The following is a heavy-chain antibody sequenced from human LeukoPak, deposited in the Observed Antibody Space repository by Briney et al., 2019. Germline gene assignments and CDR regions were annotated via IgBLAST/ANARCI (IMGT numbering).Heavy chain of an antibody. CDR3: ARLPQYYDILTGYYWGAFDI. Sequence: PSETLSLTCAVYGASLNGHYWSWIRQPPGKGLEWIGEGSDVGGTKYNPSLKSRVTISADTSKNQFSLKLSSVTAADTAVYYCARLPQYYDILTGYYWGAFDIRGQGTMVTVSS. CDR2: GSDVGGT. J-gene: IGHJ3*02. D-gene: IGHD3-9*01. V-gene: IGHV4-34*01. CDR1: GASLNGHY.